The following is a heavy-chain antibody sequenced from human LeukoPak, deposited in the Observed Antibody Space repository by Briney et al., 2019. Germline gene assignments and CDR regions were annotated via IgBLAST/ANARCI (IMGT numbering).Heavy chain of an antibody. D-gene: IGHD3-22*01. CDR1: GGSISSGGYY. CDR2: IYYSGST. CDR3: ARVTMEYYYDSSGYYYPDY. V-gene: IGHV4-31*03. Sequence: SETLSLTCTVSGGSISSGGYYWSWIRQHPGKGLEWIVYIYYSGSTYYNPSLKSRVTISVGTSKNQFSLKPSSVTAADTAVYYCARVTMEYYYDSSGYYYPDYWGQGTLVTVSS. J-gene: IGHJ4*02.